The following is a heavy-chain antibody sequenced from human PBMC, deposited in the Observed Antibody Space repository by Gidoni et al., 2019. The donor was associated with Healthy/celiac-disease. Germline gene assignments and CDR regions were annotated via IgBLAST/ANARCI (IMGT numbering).Heavy chain of an antibody. D-gene: IGHD2-15*01. J-gene: IGHJ3*02. CDR3: TTDWIVVDAFDI. CDR2: IKSKTDGGTT. CDR1: GFTFSNAW. V-gene: IGHV3-15*01. Sequence: EVQLVESGGGLVKPGGSLRLYCAASGFTFSNAWMSWVRQAPGKGMEWVGRIKSKTDGGTTDYAAPVKGRFTISRDDSKNTLYLQMNSLKTEDTAVYYCTTDWIVVDAFDIWGQGTMVTVSS.